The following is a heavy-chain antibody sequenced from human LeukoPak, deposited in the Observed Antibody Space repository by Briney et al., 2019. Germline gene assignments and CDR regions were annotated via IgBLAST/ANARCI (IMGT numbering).Heavy chain of an antibody. CDR2: INPTNGDT. J-gene: IGHJ4*02. Sequence: ASVKVSCKASGYTFSEYYIHWVRQAPGQGIEWMAWINPTNGDTNYAQKFQDRVTMTRDTSISTAYMELTRLISDDTAVYYCARVGSSGWYVHPTLDYWGQGTLVTVSS. CDR1: GYTFSEYY. CDR3: ARVGSSGWYVHPTLDY. D-gene: IGHD6-19*01. V-gene: IGHV1-2*02.